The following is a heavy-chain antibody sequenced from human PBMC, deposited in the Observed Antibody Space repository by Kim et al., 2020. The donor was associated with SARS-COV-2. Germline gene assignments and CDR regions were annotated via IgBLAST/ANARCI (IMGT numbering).Heavy chain of an antibody. CDR1: GFTFSSYG. CDR3: ARAPYNDYDDY. CDR2: ISYDGSNK. Sequence: GGSLRLSCAASGFTFSSYGMHWVRQAPGKGLEWVAVISYDGSNKYYADSVKGRFTISRDNSKNTLYLQMNSLRAEDTAVYYCARAPYNDYDDYWGQGTLVTVSS. V-gene: IGHV3-33*05. J-gene: IGHJ4*02. D-gene: IGHD5-12*01.